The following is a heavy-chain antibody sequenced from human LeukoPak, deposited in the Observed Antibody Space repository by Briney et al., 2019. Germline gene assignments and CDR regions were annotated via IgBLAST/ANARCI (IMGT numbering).Heavy chain of an antibody. CDR2: IYYSGST. J-gene: IGHJ4*02. Sequence: PSQTLSLTCTVSGGSISSGGYYWSWIRQHPGKGLEWIGYIYYSGSTYYNPSLKSRVTISVDTSKNQFSLKLSSVTAADTAVYYCARYSYGCALYYFDYWGQGTLVTVSS. D-gene: IGHD5-18*01. CDR3: ARYSYGCALYYFDY. V-gene: IGHV4-31*03. CDR1: GGSISSGGYY.